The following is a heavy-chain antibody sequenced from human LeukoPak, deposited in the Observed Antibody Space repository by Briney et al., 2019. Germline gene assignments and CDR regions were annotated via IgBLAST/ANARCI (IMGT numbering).Heavy chain of an antibody. CDR1: GYSISSGYY. D-gene: IGHD3-10*01. V-gene: IGHV4-38-2*02. CDR2: IYHSGST. CDR3: AAVWFGESFFDY. J-gene: IGHJ4*02. Sequence: PSETLSLTCTVSGYSISSGYYWGWIRQPPGKGLEWIGSIYHSGSTYYNPSLKSRVTISVDTSKNQFSLKLSSVTAADTAVYYCAAVWFGESFFDYWGQGTLVTVSS.